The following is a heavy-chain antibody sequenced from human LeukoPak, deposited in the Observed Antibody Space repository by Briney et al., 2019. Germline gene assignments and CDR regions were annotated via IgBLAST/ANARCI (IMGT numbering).Heavy chain of an antibody. CDR2: ISSSSSTI. V-gene: IGHV3-48*01. CDR3: AADYKTRNLYDFWSGS. Sequence: GGSLRLSCAASGFTFSSYSMNWVRQAPGKGLEWVSYISSSSSTIYYADSVKGRFTISRDNAKNSLYLQMNSLRAEDTAVYYCAADYKTRNLYDFWSGSWGQGTLVTVSS. D-gene: IGHD3-3*01. CDR1: GFTFSSYS. J-gene: IGHJ5*02.